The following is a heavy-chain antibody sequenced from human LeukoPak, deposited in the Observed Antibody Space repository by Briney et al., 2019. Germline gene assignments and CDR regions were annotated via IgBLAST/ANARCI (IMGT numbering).Heavy chain of an antibody. CDR2: IYYSGST. CDR3: ARGYGGNLVY. J-gene: IGHJ4*02. Sequence: SETLSLTCTVSGGSISSSSYYWGWIRQPPGKGLEWIGSIYYSGSTYYNPSLKSRVTISVDTSKNQFSLKLSSVTAADTAVYYCARGYGGNLVYWGQGTLVTVSS. CDR1: GGSISSSSYY. D-gene: IGHD4-23*01. V-gene: IGHV4-39*01.